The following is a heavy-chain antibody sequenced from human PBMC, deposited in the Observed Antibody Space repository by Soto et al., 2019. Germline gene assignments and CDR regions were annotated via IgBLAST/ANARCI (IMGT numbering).Heavy chain of an antibody. CDR2: INPNSGGT. D-gene: IGHD6-19*01. Sequence: ASVKVSCKASGYTFTGYYMHWVRQAPGQGLEWMGCINPNSGGTNYAQKFQGWVTMTRDTSISKAYMELSRLRSDDTAVYYCARDLGVVAGLDXWGQGTLVTVSX. V-gene: IGHV1-2*04. CDR3: ARDLGVVAGLDX. J-gene: IGHJ4*02. CDR1: GYTFTGYY.